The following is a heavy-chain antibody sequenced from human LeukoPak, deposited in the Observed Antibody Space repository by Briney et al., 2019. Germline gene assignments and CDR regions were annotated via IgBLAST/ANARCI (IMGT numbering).Heavy chain of an antibody. V-gene: IGHV4-39*07. D-gene: IGHD6-13*01. CDR1: GGSISSRTYF. Sequence: PSETLSLTCTVSGGSISSRTYFWGWIRQPPGGTLEWIGSLYTGDTYYNPSLSSRVAMSIDTSNNQFSLKLSSLTAADTAVYYCARDRGHYSSSRYTWFDPWGQGILVTVSS. CDR2: LYTGDT. J-gene: IGHJ5*02. CDR3: ARDRGHYSSSRYTWFDP.